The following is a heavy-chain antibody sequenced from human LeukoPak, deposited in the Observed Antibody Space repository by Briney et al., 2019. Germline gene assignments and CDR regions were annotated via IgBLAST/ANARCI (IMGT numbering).Heavy chain of an antibody. CDR1: GYTFINYY. J-gene: IGHJ4*02. CDR2: ISAYNGNT. V-gene: IGHV1-18*04. D-gene: IGHD1-1*01. CDR3: ATVRNEIEPL. Sequence: ASVKVSCKASGYTFINYYIHWVRQAPGQGLEWMGWISAYNGNTNYAQKLQGRVTMTEDTSTDTAYMELSSLRSEDTAVYYCATVRNEIEPLWGQGTLVTVSS.